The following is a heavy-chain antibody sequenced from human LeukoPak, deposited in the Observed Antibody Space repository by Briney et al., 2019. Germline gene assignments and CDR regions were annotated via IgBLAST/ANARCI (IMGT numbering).Heavy chain of an antibody. V-gene: IGHV4-59*08. CDR3: ARHMVRGVISQLDAFDI. CDR1: GGSISSYY. Sequence: PSETLSLTCTVSGGSISSYYWSWIRQPPGKGLEWIGYIYYSGSTNYNPSLKSRVTISVDTSKNQFSLKLSSVTAADTAVYYCARHMVRGVISQLDAFDIWGQGTMVTVSS. D-gene: IGHD3-10*01. CDR2: IYYSGST. J-gene: IGHJ3*02.